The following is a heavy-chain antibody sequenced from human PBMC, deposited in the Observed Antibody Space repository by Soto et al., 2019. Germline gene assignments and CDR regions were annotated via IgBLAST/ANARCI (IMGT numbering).Heavy chain of an antibody. CDR3: AKDPASHFRIVVVPAARFDY. V-gene: IGHV3-23*01. Sequence: SLRLSCAASGFTFSSYAMSWVRQAPGKGLEWVSAISGSGGSTYYADSVKGRFTISRDNSKNTLYLQMNSLRAEDTAVYYCAKDPASHFRIVVVPAARFDYWGQGTLVTVSS. CDR2: ISGSGGST. D-gene: IGHD2-2*01. J-gene: IGHJ4*02. CDR1: GFTFSSYA.